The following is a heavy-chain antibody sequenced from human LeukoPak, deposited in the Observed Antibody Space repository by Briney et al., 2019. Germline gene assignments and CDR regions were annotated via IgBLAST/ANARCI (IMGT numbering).Heavy chain of an antibody. CDR2: IYYSGST. CDR1: GGSISTYY. Sequence: SETLSLTCTVSGGSISTYYWSWIRQPPGKGLEWIGYIYYSGSTNYNPSLKSRVTISVDTSKNQFSLKLSSVTAEDTAVYYCARAHYASGSFFDYWGQGTLVTASS. D-gene: IGHD3-10*01. J-gene: IGHJ4*02. V-gene: IGHV4-59*01. CDR3: ARAHYASGSFFDY.